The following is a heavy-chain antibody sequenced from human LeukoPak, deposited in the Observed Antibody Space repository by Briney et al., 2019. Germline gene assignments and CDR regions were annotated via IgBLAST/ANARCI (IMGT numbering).Heavy chain of an antibody. CDR3: ARGRQDVTMIVVVMTAVSYYLDV. J-gene: IGHJ6*03. CDR2: MNPSGST. D-gene: IGHD3-22*01. Sequence: SETLSLTCAVYGGSFSGYYWTWIRQTPEKGLEWIGEMNPSGSTSYNPSLKSQVTISVDTSKNQFSLKLSSVTAADTAVYYCARGRQDVTMIVVVMTAVSYYLDVRGKGTTVTVS. CDR1: GGSFSGYY. V-gene: IGHV4-34*01.